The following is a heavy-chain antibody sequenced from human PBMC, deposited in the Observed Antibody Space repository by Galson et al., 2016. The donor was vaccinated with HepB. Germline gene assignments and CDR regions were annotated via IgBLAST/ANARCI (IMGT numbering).Heavy chain of an antibody. CDR2: ISTYNGNA. CDR3: AKEGLGGSRSFGMDV. V-gene: IGHV1-18*01. CDR1: GYTFTQHG. Sequence: SVKVSCKASGYTFTQHGISWGRQAPGQGLEWLGWISTYNGNAKYAQKLQGRVTMTTDTSTTTAYMELRSLTSDDTAVYYCAKEGLGGSRSFGMDVWGQGTTVTVSS. J-gene: IGHJ6*02. D-gene: IGHD1-26*01.